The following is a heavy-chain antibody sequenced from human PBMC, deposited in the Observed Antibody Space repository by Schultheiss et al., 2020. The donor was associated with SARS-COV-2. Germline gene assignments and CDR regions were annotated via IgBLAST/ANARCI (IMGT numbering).Heavy chain of an antibody. CDR3: ARDDDTYYYYYGMDV. J-gene: IGHJ6*02. V-gene: IGHV4-38-2*02. CDR1: GYSISSGYC. Sequence: SETLSLTCTVSGYSISSGYCWGWIRQPPGKGLEWIGSIYHSGSTYYNPSLKSRVTISVDTSKNQFSLKLSSVTAADTAVYYCARDDDTYYYYYGMDVWGQGTTVTVSS. CDR2: IYHSGST.